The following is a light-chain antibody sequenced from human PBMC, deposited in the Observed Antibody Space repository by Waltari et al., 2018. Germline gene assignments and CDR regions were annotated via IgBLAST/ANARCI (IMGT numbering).Light chain of an antibody. J-gene: IGKJ3*01. CDR3: QHRDHWPPDAT. Sequence: EIVLTQSPGTLSLYPGERATLSCRASRSVSNTYLAWYHHTPGQAPRLLIYGTSTRATGIPARFSGSGSGTDFTLTISSLEAEDFAVYYCQHRDHWPPDATFGPGTKVDI. CDR1: RSVSNTY. V-gene: IGKV3D-20*02. CDR2: GTS.